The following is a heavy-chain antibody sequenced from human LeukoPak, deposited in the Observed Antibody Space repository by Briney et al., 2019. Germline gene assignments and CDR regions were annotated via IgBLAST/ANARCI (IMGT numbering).Heavy chain of an antibody. CDR2: ISYDGSNK. CDR3: ARDPVAGKFDY. Sequence: GGSLRLSCAASGFTFSSDGMHWVRQAPGKGLEWVAVISYDGSNKYYADSVKGRFTISRDNSKNTLYLQMNSLRAEDTAVYYCARDPVAGKFDYWGQGTLVTVSS. J-gene: IGHJ4*02. CDR1: GFTFSSDG. V-gene: IGHV3-30*03. D-gene: IGHD6-19*01.